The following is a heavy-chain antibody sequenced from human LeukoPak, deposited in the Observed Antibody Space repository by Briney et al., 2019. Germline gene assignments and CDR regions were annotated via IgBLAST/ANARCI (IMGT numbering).Heavy chain of an antibody. CDR3: ASIVAPQHIPIDY. J-gene: IGHJ4*02. CDR1: GFTFSSYS. D-gene: IGHD5-12*01. Sequence: GGSLRLSCAASGFTFSSYSMNWVRQAPGKGLEWVSYISSGSSTIYYADSVKGRFTISRDNAKNSLYLQVNSLRAEDTAVYYCASIVAPQHIPIDYWGQGTLVTVSS. CDR2: ISSGSSTI. V-gene: IGHV3-48*01.